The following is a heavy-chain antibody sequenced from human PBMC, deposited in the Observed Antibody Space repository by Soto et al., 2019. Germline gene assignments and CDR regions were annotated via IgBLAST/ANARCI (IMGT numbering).Heavy chain of an antibody. J-gene: IGHJ5*02. D-gene: IGHD6-13*01. V-gene: IGHV3-9*01. Sequence: DVQLVESGGGLVQPGRSLRLSCAASGFTFDDYAMHWVRQAPGKGLEWVSGISWNSGSIDYADSVKGRFTISRDNAKNSLYLQMNSLRVEDTALYYCAKDGGAAAFPPDWFDPWGQGTLVTVSS. CDR1: GFTFDDYA. CDR2: ISWNSGSI. CDR3: AKDGGAAAFPPDWFDP.